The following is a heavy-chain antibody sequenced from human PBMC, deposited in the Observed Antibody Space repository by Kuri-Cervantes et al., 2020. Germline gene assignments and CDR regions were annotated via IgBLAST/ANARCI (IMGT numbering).Heavy chain of an antibody. D-gene: IGHD3-10*01. CDR1: GGSISSYY. Sequence: SETLSLTCTVSGGSISSYYWSWIRRPPGKGLEWIGYIYYSGSTNYNPSLKSRVTISVDTSKNQFSLKLSSVTVADTAVYYCARTDPNYYGSGSLAFDIWGQGTMVTVSS. CDR3: ARTDPNYYGSGSLAFDI. CDR2: IYYSGST. V-gene: IGHV4-59*12. J-gene: IGHJ3*02.